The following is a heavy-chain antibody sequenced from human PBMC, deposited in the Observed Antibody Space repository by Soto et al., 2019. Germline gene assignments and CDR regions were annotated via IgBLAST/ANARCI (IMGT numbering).Heavy chain of an antibody. V-gene: IGHV4-59*01. CDR1: GASISNYS. Sequence: SETLSLTCTVSGASISNYSWNWIRQSPGKGLEWIGYIYSSGSTHYNPSLQNRVTISIDTSKNQVSLKVNSVTAADTAVYYCARDHPHSYGVYYFDYWGQGTPVTVS. D-gene: IGHD5-18*01. CDR2: IYSSGST. J-gene: IGHJ4*02. CDR3: ARDHPHSYGVYYFDY.